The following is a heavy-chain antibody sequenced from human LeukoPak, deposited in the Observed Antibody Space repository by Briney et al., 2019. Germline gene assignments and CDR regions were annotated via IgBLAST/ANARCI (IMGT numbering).Heavy chain of an antibody. Sequence: SETLSLTCTVSGGSISSYYWSWIRQPPGKGLEWIGYIYYSGTTNYNPSLKSRVTISVDTSKNQFSLKLSSVTAADTAVYYCARRPTTVTTLNFDYWGQGTLVTVSS. J-gene: IGHJ4*02. CDR3: ARRPTTVTTLNFDY. CDR2: IYYSGTT. CDR1: GGSISSYY. D-gene: IGHD4-17*01. V-gene: IGHV4-59*01.